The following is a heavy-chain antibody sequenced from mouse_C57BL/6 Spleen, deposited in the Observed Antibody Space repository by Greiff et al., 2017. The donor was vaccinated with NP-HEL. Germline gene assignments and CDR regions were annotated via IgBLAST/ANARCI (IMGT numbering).Heavy chain of an antibody. V-gene: IGHV5-15*01. D-gene: IGHD2-5*01. CDR3: ARRGYSNYDWYFDV. CDR2: ISNLAYSI. CDR1: GFTFSDYG. J-gene: IGHJ1*03. Sequence: EVNVVESGGGLVQPGGSLKLSCAASGFTFSDYGMAWVRQAPRKGPEWVAFISNLAYSIYYADTVTGRFTISRENAKNTLYLEMSSLRSEDTAMYYCARRGYSNYDWYFDVWGTGTTVTVSS.